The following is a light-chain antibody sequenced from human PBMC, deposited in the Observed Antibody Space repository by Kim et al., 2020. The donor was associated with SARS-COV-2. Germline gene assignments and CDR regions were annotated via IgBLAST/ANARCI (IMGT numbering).Light chain of an antibody. J-gene: IGKJ2*03. Sequence: QPAASSCRASQSREHSNGNTYLSWLQQRPGQPPRLLIYKVSNRFSGVPDRVSGSGAGTAFTLEISRVEAEDVAVDYCMQATQLYSFGQGTKLEI. CDR1: QSREHSNGNTY. CDR3: MQATQLYS. V-gene: IGKV2-24*01. CDR2: KVS.